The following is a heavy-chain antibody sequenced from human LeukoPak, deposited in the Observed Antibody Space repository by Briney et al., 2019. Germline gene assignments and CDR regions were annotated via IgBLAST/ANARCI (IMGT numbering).Heavy chain of an antibody. CDR3: ATYVNWVAGDV. D-gene: IGHD1-1*01. V-gene: IGHV3-7*01. CDR2: IKDDGSEK. J-gene: IGHJ6*02. Sequence: TGGSLRLSCAASEFTFSSHWMSWVRQAPGKGLEWVANIKDDGSEKYYVDSVKGRFTISRDNANNSLYLQMDSLRAEDTAVYYCATYVNWVAGDVYGQGTTVSVSS. CDR1: EFTFSSHW.